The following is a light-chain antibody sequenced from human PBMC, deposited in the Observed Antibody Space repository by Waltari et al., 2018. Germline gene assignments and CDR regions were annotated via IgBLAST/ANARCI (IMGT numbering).Light chain of an antibody. CDR3: QHYVSLPAT. J-gene: IGKJ1*01. CDR2: GAS. V-gene: IGKV3-20*01. Sequence: SCRCSQSVSRTLAWYQQKPGQAPRLLIYGASSRATGIPDRFSGSGSGTDFSLTISRLEPDDSAVYFCQHYVSLPATFGQGTKVEIK. CDR1: QSVSRT.